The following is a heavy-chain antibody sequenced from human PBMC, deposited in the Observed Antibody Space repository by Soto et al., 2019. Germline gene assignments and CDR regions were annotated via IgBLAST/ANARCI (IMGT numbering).Heavy chain of an antibody. Sequence: PSETLSLTCTVSGGSISSGGDYWSWIRQHPGKGLEWIGYIYYSGSTYYNPSLKSRVTISVDTSKNQFSLKLTSVTAADTAVYYCARDKITGLFDYWGQGALVTVS. J-gene: IGHJ4*02. D-gene: IGHD2-8*02. CDR3: ARDKITGLFDY. CDR2: IYYSGST. V-gene: IGHV4-31*03. CDR1: GGSISSGGDY.